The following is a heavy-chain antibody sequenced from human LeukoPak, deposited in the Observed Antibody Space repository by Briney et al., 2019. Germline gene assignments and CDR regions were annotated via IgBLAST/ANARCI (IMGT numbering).Heavy chain of an antibody. V-gene: IGHV3-30*18. CDR3: AKGASGWSFDY. CDR1: GFTFSSYG. CDR2: ISYDGSNK. Sequence: PGGSLRLFCAASGFTFSSYGMHWVRQAPGKGLEWVAVISYDGSNKYYADSVKGRFTISRDNSKNTLYLQMNSLRAEDTAVYYCAKGASGWSFDYWGQGTLVTVSS. J-gene: IGHJ4*02. D-gene: IGHD6-19*01.